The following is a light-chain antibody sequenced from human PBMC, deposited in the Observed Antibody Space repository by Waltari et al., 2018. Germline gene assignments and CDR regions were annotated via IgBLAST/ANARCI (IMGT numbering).Light chain of an antibody. CDR2: DVS. J-gene: IGLJ2*01. V-gene: IGLV2-14*03. Sequence: QSALTQPASVSGSPGQSITIFCTGTSSDVGGYNYVSWYQQHPGKAPKLVIYDVSYWPSGVSNRFSGSKSGNTASLTISGLQAEDEADYYCSSYTSSSTLVFGGGTKLTVL. CDR3: SSYTSSSTLV. CDR1: SSDVGGYNY.